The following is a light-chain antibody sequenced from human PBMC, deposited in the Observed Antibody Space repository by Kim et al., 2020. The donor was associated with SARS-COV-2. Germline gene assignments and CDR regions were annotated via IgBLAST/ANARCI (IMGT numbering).Light chain of an antibody. V-gene: IGKV1-27*01. CDR2: AAS. CDR3: QKYNSAPWT. CDR1: QDIANS. J-gene: IGKJ1*01. Sequence: ASFGASVTITGRARQDIANSLAWYQQKPGKVPQVLIYAASTLQSGVPSRFSGSGSGTEFTLTIGSLQTEDVATYYCQKYNSAPWTFGPGTKVDIK.